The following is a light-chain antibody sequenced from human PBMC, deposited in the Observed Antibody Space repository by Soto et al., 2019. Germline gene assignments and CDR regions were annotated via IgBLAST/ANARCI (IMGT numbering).Light chain of an antibody. CDR3: QLRRT. CDR1: QSVSSD. Sequence: EIVMSQSPATLSVSQGERATLSCRASQSVSSDLAWYEQKPGQAPRLLIYGASTRATGIPARFSGSGSGTDFTLTISRLEPEDFAVYYCQLRRTFGQGTKVDIK. V-gene: IGKV3-15*01. J-gene: IGKJ1*01. CDR2: GAS.